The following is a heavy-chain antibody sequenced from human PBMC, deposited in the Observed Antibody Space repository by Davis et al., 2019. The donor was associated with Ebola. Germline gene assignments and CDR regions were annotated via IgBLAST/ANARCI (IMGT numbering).Heavy chain of an antibody. D-gene: IGHD2-15*01. CDR2: IRSKAYGGTT. Sequence: GESLKISCTASGFTFGDYAMSWFRQAPGKGLEWVGFIRSKAYGGTTEYAASVKGRFTISRDDSKSIAYLQMNSLKTEDTAVYYCTPDIVVVVAVQGDAFDIWGQGTMVTVSS. CDR1: GFTFGDYA. J-gene: IGHJ3*02. CDR3: TPDIVVVVAVQGDAFDI. V-gene: IGHV3-49*03.